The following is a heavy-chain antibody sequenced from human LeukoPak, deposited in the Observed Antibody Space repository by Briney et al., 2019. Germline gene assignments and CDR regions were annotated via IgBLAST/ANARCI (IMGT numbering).Heavy chain of an antibody. J-gene: IGHJ4*02. D-gene: IGHD3-3*01. CDR2: IKQDGSEK. CDR1: GFTFSSYW. V-gene: IGHV3-7*01. CDR3: ARLYYDFWSGYSPLGY. Sequence: GGSLRLSCAASGFTFSSYWMSWVRQAPGKGLEGVANIKQDGSEKYYVDSVKGRFTISRDNAKNSLYLQMNSLRAEDTAVYYCARLYYDFWSGYSPLGYWGQGTLVTVSS.